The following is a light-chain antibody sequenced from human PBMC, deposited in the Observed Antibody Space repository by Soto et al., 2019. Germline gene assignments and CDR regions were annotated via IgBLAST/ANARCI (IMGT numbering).Light chain of an antibody. V-gene: IGLV1-51*02. J-gene: IGLJ3*02. CDR1: GSNIGKNY. CDR2: ENY. CDR3: GTWDSSLSAWV. Sequence: QSVLTQPPSVSAAPGQRVTISCSGSGSNIGKNYVSWYQQFPGTAPKLLIYENYKRPSGIPDRFSGSKSGTSATLGVTGLQTGDEADYYCGTWDSSLSAWVFGGGTKVTVL.